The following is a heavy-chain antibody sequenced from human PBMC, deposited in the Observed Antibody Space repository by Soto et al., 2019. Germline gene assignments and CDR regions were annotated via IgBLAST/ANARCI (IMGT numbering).Heavy chain of an antibody. CDR3: ARNTYYYDSSGYYFDY. Sequence: SETLSLTCAVSGGSISSGGYSWSWIRQPPGKGLEWIGYIYHSGSTYYNPSLKSRVTISVDRSKNQFSLKLSSVTAADTAVYYCARNTYYYDSSGYYFDYWGQGTLVTVSS. V-gene: IGHV4-30-2*01. J-gene: IGHJ4*02. CDR2: IYHSGST. CDR1: GGSISSGGYS. D-gene: IGHD3-22*01.